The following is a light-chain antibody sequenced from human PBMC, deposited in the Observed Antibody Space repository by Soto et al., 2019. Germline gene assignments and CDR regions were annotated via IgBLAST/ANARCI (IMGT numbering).Light chain of an antibody. Sequence: QSALTQPASVSGSPGQSITISCTGSSNDVGAFNYVSWYRHSPGEAPKVLIRGVSIRPSGASIRFSASKSANTASLTISGLQAEDEALYYCSSYTTSNTWVFGGGTKLTVL. J-gene: IGLJ3*02. CDR2: GVS. V-gene: IGLV2-14*03. CDR3: SSYTTSNTWV. CDR1: SNDVGAFNY.